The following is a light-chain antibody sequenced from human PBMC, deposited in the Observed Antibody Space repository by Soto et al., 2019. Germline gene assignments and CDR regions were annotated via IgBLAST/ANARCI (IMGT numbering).Light chain of an antibody. V-gene: IGKV1-33*01. CDR2: DAY. Sequence: DIKMTQSPSSLSASVGDRVTISCQASQDISNSLNWYQQKPGKAPELLIYDAYNLETGVPSRFSESGTGTDFTLTICRLQPEDIATYYCQHYNNRPPSFGPGTNVYIK. J-gene: IGKJ3*01. CDR1: QDISNS. CDR3: QHYNNRPPS.